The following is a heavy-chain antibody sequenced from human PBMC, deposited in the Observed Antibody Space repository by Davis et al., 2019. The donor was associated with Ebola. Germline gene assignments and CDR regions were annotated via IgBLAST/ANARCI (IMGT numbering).Heavy chain of an antibody. Sequence: GESLKISCAASGFIFSSYVMSWVRQAPGKGLEWVSTLGTSADTYYADSVTGRFTISRDNAKNSLYLQMNSLRPEDTAVYHCARGGYYDSSGYSHDAFDIWGQGTMVTVSS. D-gene: IGHD3-22*01. CDR1: GFIFSSYV. CDR3: ARGGYYDSSGYSHDAFDI. J-gene: IGHJ3*02. V-gene: IGHV3-21*01. CDR2: LGTSADT.